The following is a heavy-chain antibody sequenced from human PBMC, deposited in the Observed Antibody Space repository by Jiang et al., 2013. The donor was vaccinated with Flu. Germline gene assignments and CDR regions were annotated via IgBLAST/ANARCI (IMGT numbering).Heavy chain of an antibody. D-gene: IGHD2-15*01. V-gene: IGHV5-51*01. CDR2: IYPGDSDT. CDR3: ARHSPGYCSGGSCYSYHDY. J-gene: IGHJ4*02. Sequence: GAEVKKPGESLKISCKGSGYSFTSYWIGWVRQMPGKGLEWMGIIYPGDSDTRYSPSFQGQVTISADKSISTAYLQWSSLKASDTAMYYCARHSPGYCSGGSCYSYHDYWGQGTLVTVSS. CDR1: GYSFTSYW.